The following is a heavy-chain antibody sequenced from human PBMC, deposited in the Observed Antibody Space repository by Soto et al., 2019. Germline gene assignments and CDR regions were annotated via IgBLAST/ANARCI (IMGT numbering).Heavy chain of an antibody. J-gene: IGHJ4*02. CDR1: GGSISSGGYS. CDR2: IYHSGST. Sequence: QLQLQESGSGLVKPSQTLSLTCAVSGGSISSGGYSWSWIRQPPGKGLEWIGYIYHSGSTYYTPSVTSRVTRPVDRSKNQFSLRLSSVTAADTAVYYCAAGGGLPRYSWGQGTLVTVSS. CDR3: AAGGGLPRYS. D-gene: IGHD5-12*01. V-gene: IGHV4-30-2*01.